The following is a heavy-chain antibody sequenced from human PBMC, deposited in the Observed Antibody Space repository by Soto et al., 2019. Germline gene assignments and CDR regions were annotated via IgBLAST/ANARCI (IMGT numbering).Heavy chain of an antibody. D-gene: IGHD3-10*01. CDR2: IYYSGST. J-gene: IGHJ5*02. V-gene: IGHV4-31*03. CDR1: GGSISSGGYY. Sequence: SETLSLTCTVSGGSISSGGYYWSWIRQHPGKGLEWIGYIYYSGSTYYNPSLKSRVTISVDTSKNQFSLKLSSVTAADTAVYYCASILYGSGSYYWFDPWGQGTLVTVSS. CDR3: ASILYGSGSYYWFDP.